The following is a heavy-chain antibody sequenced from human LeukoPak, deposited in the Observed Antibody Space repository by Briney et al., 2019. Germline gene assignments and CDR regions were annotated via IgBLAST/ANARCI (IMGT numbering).Heavy chain of an antibody. Sequence: RGSLRLSCAASGFTFSSYWMSWVRQAPGKGLEWVANIKQDGSEKYYVDSVKGRFTISRDNAKNSLYLQMNSLRAEDMAVYYCAREVGSGSYYIYWGQGTLVTVSS. J-gene: IGHJ4*02. CDR3: AREVGSGSYYIY. CDR1: GFTFSSYW. CDR2: IKQDGSEK. D-gene: IGHD3-10*01. V-gene: IGHV3-7*01.